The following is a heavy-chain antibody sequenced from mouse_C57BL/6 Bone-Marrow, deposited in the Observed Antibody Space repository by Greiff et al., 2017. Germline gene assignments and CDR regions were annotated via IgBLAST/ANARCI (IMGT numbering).Heavy chain of an antibody. V-gene: IGHV6-3*01. Sequence: DVMLVESGGGLVQPGGSMKLSCVASGFTFSNYWMTWVRQSPEKGLEWVAQIRLKSDNYATHYAESVKGRFTISRDDSQSSVYLQMNNLRAEDTGSYYCTGRGNGYYGGAMDYWGQGTSVTVSS. CDR3: TGRGNGYYGGAMDY. CDR2: IRLKSDNYAT. D-gene: IGHD2-3*01. CDR1: GFTFSNYW. J-gene: IGHJ4*01.